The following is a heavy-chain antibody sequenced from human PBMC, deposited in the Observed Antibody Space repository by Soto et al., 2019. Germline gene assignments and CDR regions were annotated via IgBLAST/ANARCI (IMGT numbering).Heavy chain of an antibody. CDR1: GGTFSSYS. Sequence: VQLVQSGAEVKKPGSSVKVSCKASGGTFSSYSINWVRQAPGQGLEWMEEIIPIFGTANYAQKFQGRVTLTADESTSTDYMELSSLRSEDTAVYYYARDGGRQAGGIDYWGQGTLVTVSS. CDR2: IIPIFGTA. J-gene: IGHJ4*02. CDR3: ARDGGRQAGGIDY. D-gene: IGHD1-26*01. V-gene: IGHV1-69*01.